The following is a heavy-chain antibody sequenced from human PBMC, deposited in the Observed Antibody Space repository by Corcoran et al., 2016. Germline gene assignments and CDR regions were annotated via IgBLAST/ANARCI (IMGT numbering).Heavy chain of an antibody. CDR1: GYTFTSYY. CDR2: INPSGGST. D-gene: IGHD2-21*02. CDR3: ARGALGDNYYYYGMDV. V-gene: IGHV1-46*01. J-gene: IGHJ6*02. Sequence: QVQLGQSGAEVKKPGASVKVSCKASGYTFTSYYMHWVRQAPGQGLEWMGIINPSGGSTSYAQKFQGRVTMTRDTSTSTVYMELSSLRSEDTAVYYCARGALGDNYYYYGMDVWGQGTTVTVSS.